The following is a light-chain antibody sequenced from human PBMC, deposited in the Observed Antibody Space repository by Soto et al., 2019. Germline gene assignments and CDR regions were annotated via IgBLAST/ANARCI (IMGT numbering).Light chain of an antibody. V-gene: IGKV3-11*01. CDR3: QQRSNWPQWT. Sequence: EIVLTQSPATLSLSPGERATLSCRASQSVSSYLAWYQQKPGQAPRLLIYDASNRATGIPARFSGSGSGTDFTLTISSLEPEDFAVYYCQQRSNWPQWTFGQATKVEIK. CDR2: DAS. CDR1: QSVSSY. J-gene: IGKJ1*01.